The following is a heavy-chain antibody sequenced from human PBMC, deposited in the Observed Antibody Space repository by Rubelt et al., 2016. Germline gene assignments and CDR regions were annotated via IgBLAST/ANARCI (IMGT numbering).Heavy chain of an antibody. V-gene: IGHV3-66*01. CDR3: ATDSRIVGATGSADY. CDR2: FYPDGNT. J-gene: IGHJ4*02. D-gene: IGHD1-26*01. CDR1: GFSVTNNY. Sequence: GGLVQPGRSLRLSCAASGFSVTNNYMSWVRQAPGKGLEWVSVFYPDGNTYYADSVKGRFTISRDNSKNTLYLQMNSLRGEDTAVYYCATDSRIVGATGSADYWGQGTLVTVSS.